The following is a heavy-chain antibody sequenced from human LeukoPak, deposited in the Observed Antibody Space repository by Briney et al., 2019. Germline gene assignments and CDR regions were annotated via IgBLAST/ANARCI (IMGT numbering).Heavy chain of an antibody. D-gene: IGHD3-22*01. V-gene: IGHV3-7*03. CDR2: IKHDGSEK. CDR1: GFIFTNYF. CDR3: ARSADRSGYFREITLYYFDY. J-gene: IGHJ4*02. Sequence: GGSLRLSCAASGFIFTNYFMSWVRQAPGKGLEWVASIKHDGSEKYYVDSVRGRFTISRDNAKNSLYLQMNSLRAEDTAVYYCARSADRSGYFREITLYYFDYWGQGTLVTVAS.